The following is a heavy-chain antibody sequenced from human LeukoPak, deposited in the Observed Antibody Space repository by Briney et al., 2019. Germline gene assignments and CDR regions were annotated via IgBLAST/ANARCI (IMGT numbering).Heavy chain of an antibody. Sequence: ASVKVSCKASGYTLTSYVTSWGRQAPGQGLEWMGWISAYNGNTNYAQKLQGRVTMTTDTSTSTAYMELRSLRSDDTAVYYCATYMGGLSLAYWGQGTLVTVSS. CDR1: GYTLTSYV. CDR2: ISAYNGNT. V-gene: IGHV1-18*01. J-gene: IGHJ4*02. D-gene: IGHD3-16*02. CDR3: ATYMGGLSLAY.